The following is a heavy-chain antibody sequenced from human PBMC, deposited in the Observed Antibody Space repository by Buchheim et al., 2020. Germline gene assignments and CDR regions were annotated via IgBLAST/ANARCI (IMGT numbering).Heavy chain of an antibody. D-gene: IGHD3-10*01. CDR2: ITSSGSYI. CDR1: GFTLSNYG. V-gene: IGHV3-21*01. CDR3: AVTRGGSAFYDY. Sequence: EVQLVESGGGMVKPGGSLRLSCAASGFTLSNYGMNWVRQAPGKGLEWVSSITSSGSYIYYADSVKGRFTISSDNAKNSLYLQMNSLRADDTAVYYCAVTRGGSAFYDYWGQGTL. J-gene: IGHJ4*02.